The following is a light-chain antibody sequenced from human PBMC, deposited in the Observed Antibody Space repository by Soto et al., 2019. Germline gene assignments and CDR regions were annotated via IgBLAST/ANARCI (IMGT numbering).Light chain of an antibody. Sequence: DIQMTQSPSTLSGSVGDRVTITCRASQTISSWLAWYQQKPGKAPKLLIYKASTLKSGVPSRFSGSGSGTEFTLTISRLEPEDFAMYYCQQYGSSPITFGPGTKVDLK. CDR3: QQYGSSPIT. V-gene: IGKV1-5*03. CDR1: QTISSW. CDR2: KAS. J-gene: IGKJ3*01.